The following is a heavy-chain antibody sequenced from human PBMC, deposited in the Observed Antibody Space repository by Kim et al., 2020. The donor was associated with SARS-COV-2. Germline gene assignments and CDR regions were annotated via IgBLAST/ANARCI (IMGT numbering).Heavy chain of an antibody. V-gene: IGHV3-9*01. J-gene: IGHJ6*02. CDR2: RI. Sequence: RIDYADSVKGGFTIAKDNAKNSVYLQMNSLRGEDTALYYCGKDIFPGGMDVWGQGTTVTVSS. D-gene: IGHD3-9*01. CDR3: GKDIFPGGMDV.